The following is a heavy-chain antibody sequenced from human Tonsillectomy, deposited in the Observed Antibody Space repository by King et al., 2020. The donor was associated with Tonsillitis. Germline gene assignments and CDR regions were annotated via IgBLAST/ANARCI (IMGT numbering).Heavy chain of an antibody. V-gene: IGHV3-48*02. CDR3: ARDPHSLDY. CDR1: GFTFSGYS. CDR2: AGKSGTI. Sequence: VQLVESGGGLVQPGGSLRLSCAASGFTFSGYSMNWVRQAPGKGLEWVSYAGKSGTIYYSDSVKGRFTVSRDNAKSSLYLQMNSLRDEDTAVYFCARDPHSLDYWGQGTLVTVSS. J-gene: IGHJ4*02.